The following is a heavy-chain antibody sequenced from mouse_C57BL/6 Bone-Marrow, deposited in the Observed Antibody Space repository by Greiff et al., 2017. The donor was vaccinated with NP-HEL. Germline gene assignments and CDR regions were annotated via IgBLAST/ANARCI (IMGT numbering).Heavy chain of an antibody. CDR3: ARKAYYGRSYEFAY. CDR2: IDPSDSYT. CDR1: GYTFTTYW. Sequence: VQLQQPGAELVKPGASVTLSCKASGYTFTTYWMQWVKQRPGQGLEWIGEIDPSDSYTNYNQKFKGKATLTVDTSSSTAYMQLSSLTSEDSAVYYCARKAYYGRSYEFAYWGQGTLVTVSA. D-gene: IGHD1-1*01. V-gene: IGHV1-50*01. J-gene: IGHJ3*01.